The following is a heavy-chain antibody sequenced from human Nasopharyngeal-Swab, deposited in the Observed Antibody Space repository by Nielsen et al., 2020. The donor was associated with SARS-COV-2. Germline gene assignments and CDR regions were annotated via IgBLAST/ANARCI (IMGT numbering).Heavy chain of an antibody. Sequence: WIRQPPGKGLEWIGSIYYSGSTYYNPSLKSRVTISVDTSKSQFSLKLSSVTAADTAVYYCARRGYPATDYWGQGTLVTVSS. D-gene: IGHD3-22*01. V-gene: IGHV4-39*01. CDR3: ARRGYPATDY. CDR2: IYYSGST. J-gene: IGHJ4*02.